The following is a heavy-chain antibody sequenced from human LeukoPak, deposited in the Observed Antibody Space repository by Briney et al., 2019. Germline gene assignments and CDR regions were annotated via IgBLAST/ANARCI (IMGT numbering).Heavy chain of an antibody. J-gene: IGHJ4*02. CDR3: ARDFDGCSGGSCKGD. D-gene: IGHD2-15*01. CDR2: INPNSGGT. CDR1: GYTFTGYY. V-gene: IGHV1-2*02. Sequence: ASVKVSCKASGYTFTGYYMHCVRQAPGQGLEWMGWINPNSGGTNYAQKFQGRVTMTRDTSISTAYMGLSRVRSDDTAVYYCARDFDGCSGGSCKGDWGQGTLVTVSS.